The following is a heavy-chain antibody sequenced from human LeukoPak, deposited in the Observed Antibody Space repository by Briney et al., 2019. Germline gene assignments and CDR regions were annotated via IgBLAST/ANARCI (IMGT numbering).Heavy chain of an antibody. CDR3: ARDDHDSSGYYYYYYGMDV. Sequence: SEILSLTCTVSGGSISSYYWSWIRQPAGKGLEWIGRIYTSGSTNYNPSLKSRVTMSVDTSKNQFSLKLSSVTAADTAVYYCARDDHDSSGYYYYYYGMDVWGQGTTVTVSS. V-gene: IGHV4-4*07. CDR1: GGSISSYY. CDR2: IYTSGST. J-gene: IGHJ6*02. D-gene: IGHD3-22*01.